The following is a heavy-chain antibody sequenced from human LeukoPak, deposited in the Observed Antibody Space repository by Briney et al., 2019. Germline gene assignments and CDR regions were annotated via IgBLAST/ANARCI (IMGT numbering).Heavy chain of an antibody. Sequence: PSETLSLTCTVSGGSLSSSSYYWSWIRQPPGKGLEWIGSIYYTGSTYYNPSLKSRVTISVDTSKNQFSLKLSSVTAADTAVYYCARHRVEMATVRVRRLDPWGQGTLVTVSS. V-gene: IGHV4-39*01. D-gene: IGHD5-24*01. CDR1: GGSLSSSSYY. CDR3: ARHRVEMATVRVRRLDP. J-gene: IGHJ5*02. CDR2: IYYTGST.